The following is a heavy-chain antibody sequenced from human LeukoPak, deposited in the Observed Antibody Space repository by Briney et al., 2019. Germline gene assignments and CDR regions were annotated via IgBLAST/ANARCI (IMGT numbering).Heavy chain of an antibody. CDR2: ISYDGSDK. CDR1: GFTFSNFG. Sequence: PGTSLRLSCAVSGFTFSNFGMHWVRQAPGKGLEWVAVISYDGSDKYYADSVKGRFTISRDNAKNSLYLQVNSLRAEDTAVYYCARIMITVTTSDYWGQGTLVTVSS. D-gene: IGHD4-17*01. J-gene: IGHJ4*02. CDR3: ARIMITVTTSDY. V-gene: IGHV3-33*08.